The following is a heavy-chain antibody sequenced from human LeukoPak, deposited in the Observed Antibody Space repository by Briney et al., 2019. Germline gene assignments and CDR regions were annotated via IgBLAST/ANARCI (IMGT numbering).Heavy chain of an antibody. CDR3: ARQPNGDSGGYFDY. Sequence: SETLFLTCTVSGGSISGSNYYWGWIRQPPGKGLESIGSKSNSGSSYYNPSLRGRVTMSIDTPNNQFSLRLDSVTAADTAVYFCARQPNGDSGGYFDYWGQGALVTVSS. V-gene: IGHV4-39*07. CDR1: GGSISGSNYY. CDR2: KSNSGSS. D-gene: IGHD4-17*01. J-gene: IGHJ4*02.